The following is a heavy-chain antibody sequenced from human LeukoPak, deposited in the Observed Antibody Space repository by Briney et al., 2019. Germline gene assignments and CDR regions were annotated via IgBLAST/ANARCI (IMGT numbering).Heavy chain of an antibody. CDR3: ARERQDWFDP. CDR1: GFTFSNSW. J-gene: IGHJ5*02. Sequence: GGSLRLSCAASGFTFSNSWMTWVRQAPGKGLEWVANIKHDGSEKYFVDSLEGRFTISRDNAKNSLYLQMNSLRAEDTAVYYCARERQDWFDPWGQGTLVTVSS. V-gene: IGHV3-7*01. CDR2: IKHDGSEK. D-gene: IGHD2-15*01.